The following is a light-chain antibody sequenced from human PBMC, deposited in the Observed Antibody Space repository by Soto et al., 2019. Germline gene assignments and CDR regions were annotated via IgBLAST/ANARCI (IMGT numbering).Light chain of an antibody. Sequence: QSVLTQPASVSGSPGQSITISCTGTSGDIGTYNYVSWYRQYPGKAPKLLISEVNNRPSGVSDRFSGSKSGNTASLTISGLQSEDEADYYCSSYTDRATRVFGGGTKLTVL. CDR2: EVN. V-gene: IGLV2-14*01. J-gene: IGLJ3*02. CDR3: SSYTDRATRV. CDR1: SGDIGTYNY.